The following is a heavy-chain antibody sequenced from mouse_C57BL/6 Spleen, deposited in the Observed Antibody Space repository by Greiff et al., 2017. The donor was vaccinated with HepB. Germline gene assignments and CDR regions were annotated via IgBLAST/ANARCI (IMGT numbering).Heavy chain of an antibody. V-gene: IGHV1-26*01. CDR2: INPNNGGT. D-gene: IGHD1-1*01. CDR1: GYTFTDYY. Sequence: EVQLQQSGPELVKPGASVKISCKASGYTFTDYYMNWVKQSHGKSLEWIGDINPNNGGTSYNQKFKGKATLTVDKSSSTAYMELRSLTSEDSAVYYCARSPEYGSSPWFAYWGQGTLVTVSA. J-gene: IGHJ3*01. CDR3: ARSPEYGSSPWFAY.